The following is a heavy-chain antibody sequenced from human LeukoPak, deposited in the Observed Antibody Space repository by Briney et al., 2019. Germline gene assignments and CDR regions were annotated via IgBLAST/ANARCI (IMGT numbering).Heavy chain of an antibody. CDR2: IYYSGST. D-gene: IGHD3-10*01. J-gene: IGHJ4*02. V-gene: IGHV4-59*01. CDR1: GGSISSYY. Sequence: PSETLSLTCTVSGGSISSYYWSWIRQPPGKGLEWIGYIYYSGSTNHNPSLKSRVTISVDTSKNQFSLKLSSETAADTAAYYCARSTMVRGIPFDYWGQGTLVTVSS. CDR3: ARSTMVRGIPFDY.